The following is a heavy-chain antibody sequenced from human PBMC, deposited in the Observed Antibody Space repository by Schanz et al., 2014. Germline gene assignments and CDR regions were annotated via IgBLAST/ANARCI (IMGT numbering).Heavy chain of an antibody. V-gene: IGHV3-11*04. D-gene: IGHD6-19*01. CDR2: ICSRRTV. CDR3: ARDHQWLARYYMDV. J-gene: IGHJ6*03. CDR1: GFTFSDYC. Sequence: QVQLVESGGGLVKPGGSLRLSCAASGFTFSDYCMVWIRQAPGKGLEWVSYICSRRTVKYADSVKGRFTISRDNSKKTLYLQMNSLRAEDTAVYYCARDHQWLARYYMDVWGKGTTVTVSS.